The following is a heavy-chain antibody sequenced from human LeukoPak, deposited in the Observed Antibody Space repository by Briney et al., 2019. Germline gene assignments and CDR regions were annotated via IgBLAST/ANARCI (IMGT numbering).Heavy chain of an antibody. J-gene: IGHJ3*02. V-gene: IGHV3-21*01. CDR1: GFTFSSYS. CDR2: ISSSSSYI. D-gene: IGHD6-13*01. Sequence: PGGSLRLSCAASGFTFSSYSMNWVRQAPGKGLEWVSSISSSSSYIYYADSVKGRFTISRDNSKNTLYLQMNSLRAEDTAVYYCAREGGWAAAAGADAFDIWGQGTTVTVSS. CDR3: AREGGWAAAAGADAFDI.